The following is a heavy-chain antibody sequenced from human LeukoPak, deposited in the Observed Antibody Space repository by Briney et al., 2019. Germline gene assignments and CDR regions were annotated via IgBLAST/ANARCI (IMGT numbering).Heavy chain of an antibody. CDR3: TSHLVVVALFDY. V-gene: IGHV3-49*04. J-gene: IGHJ4*02. Sequence: GGSLRLSCTASGFTFGDYAMSWVRQAPGKGLEWVGFTRSKAYGGTTEYAASVKGRFTISRDDSKSIAYLQMNSLKTEDTAVYYCTSHLVVVALFDYWGQGTLVTVSS. CDR2: TRSKAYGGTT. D-gene: IGHD3-22*01. CDR1: GFTFGDYA.